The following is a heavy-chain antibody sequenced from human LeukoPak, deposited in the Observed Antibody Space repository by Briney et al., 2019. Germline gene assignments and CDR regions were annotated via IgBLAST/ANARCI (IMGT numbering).Heavy chain of an antibody. CDR3: ARGPHYYGSGSPFDY. Sequence: SETLSLTCTVSGGSISSYYWSWIRQPPGKGLEWIGYIYYSGSTNYNPSLKSRVTISVDTSKNQFSLKLSSVTAADTAVYYCARGPHYYGSGSPFDYWGQGTLVTVSS. CDR1: GGSISSYY. D-gene: IGHD3-10*01. V-gene: IGHV4-59*01. J-gene: IGHJ4*02. CDR2: IYYSGST.